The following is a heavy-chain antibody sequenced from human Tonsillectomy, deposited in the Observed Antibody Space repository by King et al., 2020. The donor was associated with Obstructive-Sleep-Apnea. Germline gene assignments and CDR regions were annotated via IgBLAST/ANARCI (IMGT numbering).Heavy chain of an antibody. CDR2: ISAYNDNT. CDR3: ARDQSVGIIAAGTPIGY. D-gene: IGHD6-13*01. CDR1: GYTFTSYG. V-gene: IGHV1-18*01. Sequence: VQLVESGAEVKKPGASVKVSCKASGYTFTSYGISWVRQAPGQGLEWMGWISAYNDNTNYAQKLQGRVTMTTHTSTSTVYMELRSLRSDDTAVYYCARDQSVGIIAAGTPIGYWGQGTPVTVSS. J-gene: IGHJ4*02.